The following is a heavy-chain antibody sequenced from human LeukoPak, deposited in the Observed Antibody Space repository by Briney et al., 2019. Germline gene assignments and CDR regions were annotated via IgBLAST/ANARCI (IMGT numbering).Heavy chain of an antibody. V-gene: IGHV1-69*13. J-gene: IGHJ4*02. Sequence: AASVKVSCKASGGTFSSYAISWVRQAPGQGLEWMGGIIPIFGTANYAQKFQGRVTITADESTSTAYMELSSLRSEDTAVYYCARGRITMVREGNFDYWGQGTLVTVSS. CDR3: ARGRITMVREGNFDY. CDR1: GGTFSSYA. D-gene: IGHD3-10*01. CDR2: IIPIFGTA.